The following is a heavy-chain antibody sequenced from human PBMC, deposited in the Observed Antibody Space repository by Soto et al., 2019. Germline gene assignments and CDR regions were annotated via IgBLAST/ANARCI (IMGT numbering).Heavy chain of an antibody. V-gene: IGHV1-2*04. CDR2: INPNSGGT. Sequence: XSVKVSCKASGYTFTSYGISWVRQAPGQGLEWMGWINPNSGGTNYAQKFQGWVTMTRDTSISTAYMELSRLRSDDTAVYYCARARGGYSYGDRWFDPWGQGTLVTVSS. CDR3: ARARGGYSYGDRWFDP. J-gene: IGHJ5*02. D-gene: IGHD5-18*01. CDR1: GYTFTSYG.